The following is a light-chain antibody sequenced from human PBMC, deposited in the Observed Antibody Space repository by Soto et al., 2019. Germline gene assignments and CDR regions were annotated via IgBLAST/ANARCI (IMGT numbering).Light chain of an antibody. CDR3: QQYGTSPQGT. V-gene: IGKV3-20*01. J-gene: IGKJ1*01. Sequence: EIVLTQSPATLSLSPGERATLSCRASQSVSVYLAWYQQKPGQAPRLLISAASTRATGIPDRFSGSGSGTDFTLTIRRLEPEDFAVYYCQQYGTSPQGTFGQGTKVDIK. CDR2: AAS. CDR1: QSVSVY.